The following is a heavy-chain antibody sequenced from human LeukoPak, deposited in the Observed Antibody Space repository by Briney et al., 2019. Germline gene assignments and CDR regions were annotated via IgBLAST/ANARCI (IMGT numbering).Heavy chain of an antibody. CDR2: ISSSSSYI. CDR3: ARDMVVNAIRTWYFDL. Sequence: GGSLRLSCAASGFTFSSFSMNWVRQAPGKGLEWVSSISSSSSYIYYADSVKGRFTISRDNAKNSLYLQMNSLRAEDTAVYYCARDMVVNAIRTWYFDLWGRGTLVTVSS. CDR1: GFTFSSFS. J-gene: IGHJ2*01. D-gene: IGHD2-21*01. V-gene: IGHV3-21*01.